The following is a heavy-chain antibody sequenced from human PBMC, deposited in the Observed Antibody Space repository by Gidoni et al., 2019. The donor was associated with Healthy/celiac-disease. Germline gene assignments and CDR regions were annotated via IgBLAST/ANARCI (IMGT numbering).Heavy chain of an antibody. V-gene: IGHV3-49*03. Sequence: EVQLVESGGGLVHPGRSLSRSCTASGFTFGDYAMSGFRQAPGKGLEWVGFIRSKAYGGTTEYAASVKGRFTISRDDSKSIAYLQMNSLKTEDTAVYYCTGSDDYGDYVTFGYFDYWGQGTLVTVSS. J-gene: IGHJ4*02. CDR3: TGSDDYGDYVTFGYFDY. D-gene: IGHD4-17*01. CDR2: IRSKAYGGTT. CDR1: GFTFGDYA.